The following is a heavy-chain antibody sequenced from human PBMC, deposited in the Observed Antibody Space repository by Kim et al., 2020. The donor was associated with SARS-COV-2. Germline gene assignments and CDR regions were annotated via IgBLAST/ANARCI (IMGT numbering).Heavy chain of an antibody. J-gene: IGHJ3*02. CDR1: GDSVSSNSVA. CDR2: TYYRSKWYN. CDR3: ARDGGEAVIGLGGLDI. Sequence: SQTLSLTCAISGDSVSSNSVAWNWIRQSPSRGLEWLGRTYYRSKWYNDYAVSVKSRMTINPDTSKNQFSLQLNSVTPEDTAVYYCARDGGEAVIGLGGLDIWGQGTVVSVSS. D-gene: IGHD3-16*01. V-gene: IGHV6-1*01.